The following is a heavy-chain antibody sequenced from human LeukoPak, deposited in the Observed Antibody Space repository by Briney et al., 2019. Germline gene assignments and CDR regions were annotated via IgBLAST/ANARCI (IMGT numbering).Heavy chain of an antibody. V-gene: IGHV1-18*01. CDR2: ISAYNCNT. CDR1: GYTFTSYG. CDR3: ARTDRDIVVVPAARSYYYYGMDV. D-gene: IGHD2-2*01. Sequence: ASVKVSCKASGYTFTSYGISWVRQAPGQGLEWMGWISAYNCNTNYAQKLQGRVTMTTDTSTSTAYMELRSLRSDDTAVYYCARTDRDIVVVPAARSYYYYGMDVWGQGTTVTVSS. J-gene: IGHJ6*02.